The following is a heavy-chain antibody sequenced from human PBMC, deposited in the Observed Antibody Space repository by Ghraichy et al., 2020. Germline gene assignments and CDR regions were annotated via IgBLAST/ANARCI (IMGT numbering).Heavy chain of an antibody. CDR1: GFTFKSFW. Sequence: GRSLRLSCAVSGFTFKSFWMSWLRQAPGKGLEWVADISQDGTEIHYLDSVKGRFSISRDNGASLVSLEMHSLRAEDTAVYYCATDRAYSTFDIWGQGTMVTVSS. CDR2: ISQDGTEI. J-gene: IGHJ3*02. CDR3: ATDRAYSTFDI. V-gene: IGHV3-7*03. D-gene: IGHD2-15*01.